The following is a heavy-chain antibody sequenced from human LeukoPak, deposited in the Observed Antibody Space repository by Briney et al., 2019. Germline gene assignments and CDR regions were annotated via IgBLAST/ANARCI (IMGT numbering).Heavy chain of an antibody. V-gene: IGHV3-30-3*01. Sequence: GGSLRLSCAASGFTFSDCAVHWVRQAPGRGLEWVALISYDGSNKYYADSVKGRFTISRDNSKNTMSLQMNSLRREDTAVYYCASRTNSGPPFWGQGTLVTVSS. CDR2: ISYDGSNK. CDR3: ASRTNSGPPF. D-gene: IGHD3-10*01. J-gene: IGHJ1*01. CDR1: GFTFSDCA.